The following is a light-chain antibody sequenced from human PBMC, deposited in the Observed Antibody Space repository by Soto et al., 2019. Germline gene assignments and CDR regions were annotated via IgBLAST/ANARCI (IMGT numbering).Light chain of an antibody. J-gene: IGKJ4*01. CDR2: GAS. V-gene: IGKV3-15*01. CDR3: QQYSDWPRVT. Sequence: EVVMTQSPATLSVSPGERATLSCRASQGVSTKVDWYQHKPGQAPRLLIHGASTRATDIPARFSGSGSGTEFTLTISSLQSEDVEVYYCQQYSDWPRVTFGGGTKVEI. CDR1: QGVSTK.